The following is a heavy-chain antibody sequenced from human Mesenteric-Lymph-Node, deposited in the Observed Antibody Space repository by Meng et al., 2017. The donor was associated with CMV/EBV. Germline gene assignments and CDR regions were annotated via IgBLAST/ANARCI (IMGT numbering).Heavy chain of an antibody. CDR1: GGSVSSGNHY. CDR2: IYYSGST. CDR3: ARDRGDYYYYHGMDV. Sequence: GSLRLSCSVSGGSVSSGNHYWTWIRQPPGKGLEWIGYIYYSGSTNYNPSLKSRVTILVDTSKNQFSLKVSSVTAADTAVYYCARDRGDYYYYHGMDVWGQGTTVTVSS. J-gene: IGHJ6*02. V-gene: IGHV4-61*01.